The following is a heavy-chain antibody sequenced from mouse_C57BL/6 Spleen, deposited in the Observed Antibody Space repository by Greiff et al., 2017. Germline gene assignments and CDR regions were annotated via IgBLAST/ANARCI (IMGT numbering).Heavy chain of an antibody. J-gene: IGHJ1*03. CDR2: INPSSGYT. D-gene: IGHD4-1*01. CDR3: ARSRLTGSYGYFDV. CDR1: GYTFTSYW. V-gene: IGHV1-7*01. Sequence: VTLMESGAELAKPGASVKLSCKASGYTFTSYWMHWVKQRPGQGLEWLGYINPSSGYTKYNQKFKDKATLTAEKSSSTAYIQLSSLTYEDSAVYSGARSRLTGSYGYFDVWGTGTTVTVSS.